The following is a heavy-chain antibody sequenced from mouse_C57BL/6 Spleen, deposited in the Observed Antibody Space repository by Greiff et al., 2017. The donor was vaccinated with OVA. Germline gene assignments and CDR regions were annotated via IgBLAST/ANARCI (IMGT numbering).Heavy chain of an antibody. V-gene: IGHV1-81*01. J-gene: IGHJ4*01. CDR3: ARSDLLRRDYAMDY. D-gene: IGHD2-1*01. CDR1: GYTFTSYG. Sequence: SGAELARPGASVKLSCKASGYTFTSYGISWVKQRTGQGLEWIGEIYPRSGNTYYNEKFKGKATLTADKSSSTAYMELRSLTSEDSAVYFCARSDLLRRDYAMDYWGQGTSVTVSS. CDR2: IYPRSGNT.